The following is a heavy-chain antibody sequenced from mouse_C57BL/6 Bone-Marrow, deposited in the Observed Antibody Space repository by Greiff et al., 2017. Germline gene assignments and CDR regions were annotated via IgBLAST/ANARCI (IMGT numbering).Heavy chain of an antibody. Sequence: VKLVESGAELVRPGTSVKMSCKASGYTFTNYWIGWAKQRPGHGLEWIGDIYPGGGYTNYNEKFKGKATLTADKSSSTAYMQFSSLTSEDSAIYYCAARSGFYYFDYWGQGTTLTVAS. J-gene: IGHJ2*01. D-gene: IGHD3-2*02. CDR3: AARSGFYYFDY. CDR1: GYTFTNYW. CDR2: IYPGGGYT. V-gene: IGHV1-63*01.